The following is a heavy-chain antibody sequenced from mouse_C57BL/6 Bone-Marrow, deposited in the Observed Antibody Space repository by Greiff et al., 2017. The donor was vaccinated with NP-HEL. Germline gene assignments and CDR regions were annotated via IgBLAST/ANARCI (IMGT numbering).Heavy chain of an antibody. CDR2: IWSDGST. V-gene: IGHV2-6-1*01. D-gene: IGHD1-1*01. J-gene: IGHJ1*03. CDR3: ARQHYGSSPGYFDV. Sequence: QVQLQQSGPGLVAPSQCLSITCTVSGFSLTSYGVHWVRQPPGKGLEWLVVIWSDGSTTYNSALKSRLSISKDNSKSQVFLKMNSLQTDDTAMYYCARQHYGSSPGYFDVWGTGTTVTVSS. CDR1: GFSLTSYG.